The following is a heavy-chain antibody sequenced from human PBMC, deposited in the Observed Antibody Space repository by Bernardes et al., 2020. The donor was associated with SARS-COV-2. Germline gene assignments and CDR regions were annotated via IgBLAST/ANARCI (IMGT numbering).Heavy chain of an antibody. CDR1: GFTLSNFA. Sequence: GGSLRLSCAASGFTLSNFAMSWVRQAPGMGLEWVSSLTGSDDSTYYADSVKGRFTISRDKSKNTLYLQMNSLRAEDTAVYYCAKEYNSQHYYGMDVWGQGTTVTVSS. J-gene: IGHJ6*02. D-gene: IGHD6-13*01. CDR3: AKEYNSQHYYGMDV. V-gene: IGHV3-23*01. CDR2: LTGSDDST.